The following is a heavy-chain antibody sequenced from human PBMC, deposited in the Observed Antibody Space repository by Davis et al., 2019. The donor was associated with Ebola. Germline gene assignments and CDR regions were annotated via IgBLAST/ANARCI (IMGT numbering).Heavy chain of an antibody. Sequence: SETLSLTCAAYGGSFSGYYWSWIRQPPGKGLEWIGEINHSGSTNYNPSLKSRVTISVDTSKNQFSLKLSSVTAADTAVYYCARGLGLRCSSTSCSTLGMDVWGQGTTVTVSS. V-gene: IGHV4-34*01. CDR2: INHSGST. CDR1: GGSFSGYY. D-gene: IGHD2-2*01. J-gene: IGHJ6*02. CDR3: ARGLGLRCSSTSCSTLGMDV.